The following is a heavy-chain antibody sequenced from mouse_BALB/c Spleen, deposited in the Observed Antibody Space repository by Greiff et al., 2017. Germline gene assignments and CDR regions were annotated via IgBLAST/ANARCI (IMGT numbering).Heavy chain of an antibody. CDR3: ARSRNGYDDY. D-gene: IGHD2-2*01. CDR2: IYPGDGDT. Sequence: QVQLKQSGPELVKPGASVKISCKASGYAFSSSWMNWVKQRPGQGLEWIGRIYPGDGDTNYNGKFKGKATLTADKSSSTAYMQLSSLTSVDSAVYFCARSRNGYDDYWGQGTTLTVSS. CDR1: GYAFSSSW. J-gene: IGHJ2*01. V-gene: IGHV1-82*01.